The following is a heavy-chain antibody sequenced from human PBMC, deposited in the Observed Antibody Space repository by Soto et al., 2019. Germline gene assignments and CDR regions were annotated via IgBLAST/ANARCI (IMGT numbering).Heavy chain of an antibody. D-gene: IGHD3-22*01. CDR2: INSDGSST. CDR3: ARDPSSSGNTVFDI. CDR1: GFTFSSYW. V-gene: IGHV3-74*01. J-gene: IGHJ3*02. Sequence: RRLSCAASGFTFSSYWMHWVRQAPGKGLVWVSRINSDGSSTSYADSVKGRFTISRDNAKNTLYLQMNSLRAEDTAMYYCARDPSSSGNTVFDIWGQGTMVTVSS.